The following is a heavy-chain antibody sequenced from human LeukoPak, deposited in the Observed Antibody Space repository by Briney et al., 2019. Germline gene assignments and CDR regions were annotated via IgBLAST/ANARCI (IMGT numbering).Heavy chain of an antibody. CDR3: ASPSTWELSDLDH. CDR1: GGSISPYY. J-gene: IGHJ4*02. V-gene: IGHV4-39*01. D-gene: IGHD1-26*01. Sequence: SEALSLTCTVSGGSISPYYWGWVRQPPGKGLEWVGSIYFSGSTYYNPSLKSRVTISVDTSKSQFSLKLSSVTAADTAVYYGASPSTWELSDLDHWGQGILVTVSS. CDR2: IYFSGST.